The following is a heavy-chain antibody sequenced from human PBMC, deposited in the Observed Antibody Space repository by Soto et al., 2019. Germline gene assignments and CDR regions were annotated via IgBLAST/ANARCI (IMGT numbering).Heavy chain of an antibody. V-gene: IGHV1-69*13. CDR2: IIPIFGTA. D-gene: IGHD1-1*01. CDR3: ARDLPSPSPRYPTYYYYGMDV. Sequence: GASVKVSCKASGGTFSSYAISWVRQAPGQGLEWMGGIIPIFGTANYAQKFQGRVTITADESTSTAYMELSSLRSEDTAVYYCARDLPSPSPRYPTYYYYGMDVWGQGTTVAVSS. J-gene: IGHJ6*02. CDR1: GGTFSSYA.